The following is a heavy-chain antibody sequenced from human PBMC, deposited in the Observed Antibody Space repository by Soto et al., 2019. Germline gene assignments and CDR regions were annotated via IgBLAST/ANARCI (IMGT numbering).Heavy chain of an antibody. CDR2: MSYDGNNQ. CDR1: GFTFSSYA. Sequence: HPEGSLRLSCAASGFTFSSYAMHWVRQAPGKGLEWVAIMSYDGNNQYYADSVKGRFTISRDNFKNTLHLQMNSLRAEDTAVYYCAKALGELSPESFDYWGQGILVTVSS. CDR3: AKALGELSPESFDY. V-gene: IGHV3-30*18. D-gene: IGHD3-16*02. J-gene: IGHJ4*02.